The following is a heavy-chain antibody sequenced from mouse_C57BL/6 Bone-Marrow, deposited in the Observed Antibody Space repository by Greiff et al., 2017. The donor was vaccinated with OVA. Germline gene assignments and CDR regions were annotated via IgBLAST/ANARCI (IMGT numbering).Heavy chain of an antibody. CDR1: GFNIKDDY. Sequence: EVMLVESGAELVRPGASVKLSCTASGFNIKDDYMHWVKQRPEQGLEWIGWIDPENGDTEYASKFQGKATITADTSSNTAYLQLSSLTSEDTAVYYCTTSGYYGSSYWYFDVWGTGTTVTVSS. CDR3: TTSGYYGSSYWYFDV. J-gene: IGHJ1*03. V-gene: IGHV14-4*01. D-gene: IGHD1-1*01. CDR2: IDPENGDT.